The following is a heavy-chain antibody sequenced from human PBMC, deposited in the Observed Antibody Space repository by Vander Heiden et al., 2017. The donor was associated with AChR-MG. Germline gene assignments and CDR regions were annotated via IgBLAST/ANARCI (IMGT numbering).Heavy chain of an antibody. CDR2: IYYSGST. CDR1: RGSISNAGYY. V-gene: IGHV4-31*03. Sequence: QVQLQDSVPGLGPSSQTLSLTCPVSRGSISNAGYYWSWIRQHPGKGLEWIGYIYYSGSTYDNPPLKRRVTISVDTSKNQFSLKLSSVTAADTAVYYCARDRGVVPAAEAFFDYWGQGTLVTVSS. CDR3: ARDRGVVPAAEAFFDY. D-gene: IGHD2-2*01. J-gene: IGHJ4*02.